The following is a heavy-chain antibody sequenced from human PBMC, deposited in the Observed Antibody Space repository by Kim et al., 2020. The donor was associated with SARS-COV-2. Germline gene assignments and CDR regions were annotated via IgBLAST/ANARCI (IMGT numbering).Heavy chain of an antibody. CDR1: GGSISSGGYF. J-gene: IGHJ3*02. Sequence: SETLSLTCTVSGGSISSGGYFWSWIRQHPGKGLEWIGNIYYSGITYHNPALKGRVSISVDTSKNQFSLKLNSVTAADTAVYYCARGPVADAFVIWGQGT. V-gene: IGHV4-31*03. CDR2: IYYSGIT. D-gene: IGHD2-21*01. CDR3: ARGPVADAFVI.